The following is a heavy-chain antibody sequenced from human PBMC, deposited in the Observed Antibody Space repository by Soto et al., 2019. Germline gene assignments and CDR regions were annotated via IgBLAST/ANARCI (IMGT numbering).Heavy chain of an antibody. J-gene: IGHJ4*02. V-gene: IGHV5-51*01. CDR3: ARSHRSSPYFDY. CDR2: IYPGDHET. CDR1: GYTFSNFW. Sequence: PGESLKISCQCSGYTFSNFWIGWVRQLPGKGLEWMGIIYPGDHETRYSPSFHGKVTISADKSINTAYPQWNSLEASDTAFYFCARSHRSSPYFDYWGQGALVTVSS. D-gene: IGHD6-13*01.